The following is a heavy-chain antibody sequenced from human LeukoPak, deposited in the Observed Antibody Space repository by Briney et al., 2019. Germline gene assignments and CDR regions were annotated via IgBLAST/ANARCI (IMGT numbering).Heavy chain of an antibody. CDR1: GFTFSSYS. D-gene: IGHD3-10*01. J-gene: IGHJ4*02. V-gene: IGHV3-21*01. CDR3: AKDYGWFGEFHLGY. CDR2: ISSSTTYI. Sequence: PGGSLRLSCAASGFTFSSYSMNWVRQAPGKGLEWVSSISSSTTYIYYTDSVKGRFTISRDNAKNSLYLQMNSLRAEDTAVYYCAKDYGWFGEFHLGYWGQGTLVTVSS.